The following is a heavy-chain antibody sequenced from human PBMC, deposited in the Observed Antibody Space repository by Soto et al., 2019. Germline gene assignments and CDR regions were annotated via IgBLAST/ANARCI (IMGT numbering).Heavy chain of an antibody. D-gene: IGHD4-17*01. CDR2: IKSKTDGGTT. J-gene: IGHJ3*02. V-gene: IGHV3-15*01. CDR1: GFTFSNAW. CDR3: TTNYGDYWLDAFDI. Sequence: VQLVESGGGLVQPGGSLRLSCAASGFTFSNAWMSWVRQAPGKGLEWVGRIKSKTDGGTTDYAAPVKGRFTISRDDSKNTLYLQMNSLKTEDTAVYYCTTNYGDYWLDAFDIWGQGTMVTVSS.